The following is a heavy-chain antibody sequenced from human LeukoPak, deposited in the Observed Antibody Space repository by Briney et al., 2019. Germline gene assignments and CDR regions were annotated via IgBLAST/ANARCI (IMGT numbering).Heavy chain of an antibody. CDR1: GYTFTGYY. CDR2: INPNSGGT. V-gene: IGHV1-2*02. CDR3: ARGRKGRWLQVDAFDI. J-gene: IGHJ3*02. Sequence: GASVKVSCKASGYTFTGYYMHWVRQAPGQGLEWMGWINPNSGGTNYAQKFQGRVTMTRDTSISTAYMELSRLRSDDTAVYYCARGRKGRWLQVDAFDIWGQGTMVTVSS. D-gene: IGHD5-24*01.